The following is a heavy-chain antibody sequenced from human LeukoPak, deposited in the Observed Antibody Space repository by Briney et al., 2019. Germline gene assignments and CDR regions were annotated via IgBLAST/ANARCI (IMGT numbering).Heavy chain of an antibody. Sequence: SETLSLTCTVSGGSISSGDYYWSWIRQPPGKGLEWIGYIYYSGSTYYNPSLKSRVTISVDTSKNQFSLKLSSVTAADAAVYYCASSSTDYYDSSGDGAFDIWGQGTMVTVSS. CDR1: GGSISSGDYY. V-gene: IGHV4-30-4*01. D-gene: IGHD3-22*01. CDR3: ASSSTDYYDSSGDGAFDI. CDR2: IYYSGST. J-gene: IGHJ3*02.